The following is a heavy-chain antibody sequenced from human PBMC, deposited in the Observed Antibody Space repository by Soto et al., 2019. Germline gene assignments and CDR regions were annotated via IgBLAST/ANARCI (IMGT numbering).Heavy chain of an antibody. CDR1: GYTFTNYG. D-gene: IGHD6-13*01. J-gene: IGHJ4*02. CDR2: INTCNGNT. Sequence: GASVKVSCKASGYTFTNYGISWVRQAPGQGLEWMGWINTCNGNTNHAQKLQDRVTVSTDTPTSTAYMEVRSLRSDDTAVYYCARGSLRAKYSSSWYFDYWGQGTLVTSPQ. V-gene: IGHV1-18*01. CDR3: ARGSLRAKYSSSWYFDY.